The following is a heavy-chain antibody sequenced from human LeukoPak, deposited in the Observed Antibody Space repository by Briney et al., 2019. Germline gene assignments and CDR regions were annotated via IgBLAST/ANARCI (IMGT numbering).Heavy chain of an antibody. J-gene: IGHJ6*03. Sequence: ASVKCSCKASGYTFTGYYMHWVREAPGQGLEWMGWINPNSGGTNCAQKFQGRVTMTRDTSINTAYMELSSLRFDDTAVYYCARGATAGRFSLRPTGAYYMDVWGKGTTVTVSS. CDR2: INPNSGGT. CDR3: ARGATAGRFSLRPTGAYYMDV. V-gene: IGHV1-2*02. CDR1: GYTFTGYY. D-gene: IGHD6-13*01.